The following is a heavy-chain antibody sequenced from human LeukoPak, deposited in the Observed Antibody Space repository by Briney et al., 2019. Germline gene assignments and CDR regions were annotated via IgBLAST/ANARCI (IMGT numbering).Heavy chain of an antibody. Sequence: SETLSLTCTVSGGSDSSYYWSWIRQPAGKGLEYIGYIYYSGSTNYNPSLKSRVTTSLDTSKNQFSLKLSSVTAADTAVYYCARRSMRWMDVWGQGTTVTVSS. D-gene: IGHD4-23*01. J-gene: IGHJ6*02. CDR1: GGSDSSYY. CDR3: ARRSMRWMDV. V-gene: IGHV4-59*08. CDR2: IYYSGST.